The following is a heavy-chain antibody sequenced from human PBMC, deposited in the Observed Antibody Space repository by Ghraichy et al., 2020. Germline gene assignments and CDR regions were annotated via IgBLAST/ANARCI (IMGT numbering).Heavy chain of an antibody. CDR2: IQSKTDGGTT. J-gene: IGHJ4*02. CDR3: STGDRINAVMVAEATETFDY. Sequence: GESLNISCAASGFTFSSAWMSWVRQAPGKGLEWVGHIQSKTDGGTTDYAAPVKGRFSISRDDSKNTLYLQMNSLTTEDTAVYYCSTGDRINAVMVAEATETFDYWGQGTLVTVSS. D-gene: IGHD1-26*01. CDR1: GFTFSSAW. V-gene: IGHV3-15*01.